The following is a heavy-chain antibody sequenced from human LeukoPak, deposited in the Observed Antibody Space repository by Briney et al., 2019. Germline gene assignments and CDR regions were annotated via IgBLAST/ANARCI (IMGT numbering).Heavy chain of an antibody. CDR2: ISYTGST. Sequence: SETLSLTCTVSGGSISSYYWSWIRQPPGKGLEWIGYISYTGSTNYNPSLTSRVTTSVDTSKNQFSLRLSSVTAADTAVYYCARSGIRSWYYHYYYYMDVWGKGTTVTISS. CDR1: GGSISSYY. V-gene: IGHV4-59*01. CDR3: ARSGIRSWYYHYYYYMDV. D-gene: IGHD6-13*01. J-gene: IGHJ6*03.